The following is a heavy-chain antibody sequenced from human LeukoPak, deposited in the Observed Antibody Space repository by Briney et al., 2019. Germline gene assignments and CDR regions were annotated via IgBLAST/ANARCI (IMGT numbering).Heavy chain of an antibody. V-gene: IGHV4-39*07. Sequence: SETPSLTCTVSGGSISSSSYYWGWIRQPPGKGLEWIGSIYYSGSTYYNPSLKSRVTISVDTSKNQFSLKLSSVTAADTAVYYCARAGYYDSSGYYQTSVADYWGQGTLVTVSS. CDR2: IYYSGST. J-gene: IGHJ4*02. CDR1: GGSISSSSYY. D-gene: IGHD3-22*01. CDR3: ARAGYYDSSGYYQTSVADY.